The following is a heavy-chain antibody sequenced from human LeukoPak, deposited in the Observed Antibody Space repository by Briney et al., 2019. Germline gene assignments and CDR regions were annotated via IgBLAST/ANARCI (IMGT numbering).Heavy chain of an antibody. D-gene: IGHD3-16*01. Sequence: ASVKVSCKASGYTFTSYYIHWVRQAPGQGLEWMGIINPSGGSTSYAQKFQSRVTMTTDTSTSTAYMELRSLRSDDTAVYYCARELGLYYGLDVWGQGTAVTVSS. V-gene: IGHV1-46*01. CDR3: ARELGLYYGLDV. CDR2: INPSGGST. CDR1: GYTFTSYY. J-gene: IGHJ6*02.